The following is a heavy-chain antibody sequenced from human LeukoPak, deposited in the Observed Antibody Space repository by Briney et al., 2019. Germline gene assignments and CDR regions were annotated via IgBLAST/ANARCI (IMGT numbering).Heavy chain of an antibody. CDR2: IYYSGST. J-gene: IGHJ4*02. CDR1: GGSISSGDYY. D-gene: IGHD4-23*01. Sequence: PSETLSLTCTVSGGSISSGDYYWSWIRQPPGKGLEWIGYIYYSGSTYYNPSVKSRVTISVDTSKNQFSLKLSSVTAADTAVYYCGRVTVVTLMGSFDYWGQGTLVTVSS. V-gene: IGHV4-30-4*01. CDR3: GRVTVVTLMGSFDY.